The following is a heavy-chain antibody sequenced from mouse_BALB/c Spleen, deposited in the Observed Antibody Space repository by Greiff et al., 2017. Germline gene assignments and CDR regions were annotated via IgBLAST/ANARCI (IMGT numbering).Heavy chain of an antibody. D-gene: IGHD1-1*01. CDR3: AKSYYGSSYFDY. Sequence: LVESGPSLVQPSQSLSITCTVSGFSLTSYGVHWVRQSPGKGLEWLGVIWRGGSTDYNAAFMSRLSITKDNSKSQVFFKMNSLQADDTAIYYCAKSYYGSSYFDYWGQGTTLTVSS. CDR1: GFSLTSYG. V-gene: IGHV2-5-1*01. J-gene: IGHJ2*01. CDR2: IWRGGST.